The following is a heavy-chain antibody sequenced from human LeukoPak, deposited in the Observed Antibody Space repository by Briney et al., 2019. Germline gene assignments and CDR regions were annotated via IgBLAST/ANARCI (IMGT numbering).Heavy chain of an antibody. V-gene: IGHV3-9*01. CDR2: ISWNSGSI. J-gene: IGHJ4*02. CDR3: AKDDYYDSSGPFDY. D-gene: IGHD3-22*01. CDR1: GFTFDDYA. Sequence: PGGSLRLSCAASGFTFDDYAMHWVRHAPGKGLEWVSGISWNSGSIGYADSVKGRFTISRDNAKNSLYLQMNSLRAEDTALYYCAKDDYYDSSGPFDYWGQGTLVTVSS.